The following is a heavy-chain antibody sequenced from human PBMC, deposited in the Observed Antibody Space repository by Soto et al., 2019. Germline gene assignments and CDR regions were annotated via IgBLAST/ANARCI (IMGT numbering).Heavy chain of an antibody. V-gene: IGHV4-34*01. J-gene: IGHJ4*02. CDR3: ARFATGYDFWSGYQYYFDY. Sequence: SETLSLTCAVNGGSFSGYYWSWIRQPPGKGLEWIGEINHSGSTNYNPSLKSRVTISVDTSKNQFSLKLSSVTAADTAVYYCARFATGYDFWSGYQYYFDYWGQGTLVTVSS. CDR2: INHSGST. CDR1: GGSFSGYY. D-gene: IGHD3-3*01.